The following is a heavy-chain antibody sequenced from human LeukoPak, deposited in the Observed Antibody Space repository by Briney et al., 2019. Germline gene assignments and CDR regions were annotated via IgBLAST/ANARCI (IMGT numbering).Heavy chain of an antibody. Sequence: SETLSLTCTVSGDSISSSSYYWGWIRQSPGKGLEWIGSIYYSGSTYYNPSLKSRVTISVDTSKNQFSLKLSSVTAADTAVYYSASGPAGYYGSGSYYDVWGKGTTVTVSS. CDR3: ASGPAGYYGSGSYYDV. CDR1: GDSISSSSYY. V-gene: IGHV4-39*01. CDR2: IYYSGST. J-gene: IGHJ6*04. D-gene: IGHD3-10*01.